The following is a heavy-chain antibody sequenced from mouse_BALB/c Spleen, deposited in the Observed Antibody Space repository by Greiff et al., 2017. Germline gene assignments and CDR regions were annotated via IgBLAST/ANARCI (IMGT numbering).Heavy chain of an antibody. CDR3: AREDGNYPYAMDY. CDR2: ISTYYGDA. J-gene: IGHJ4*01. D-gene: IGHD2-1*01. Sequence: QVQLQQSGAELVRPGVSVKISCKGSGYTFTDYAMHWVKQSHAKSLEWIGVISTYYGDASYNQKFKGKATMTVDKSSSTAYMELARLTSEDSAIYYCAREDGNYPYAMDYWGQGTSVTVSS. CDR1: GYTFTDYA. V-gene: IGHV1S137*01.